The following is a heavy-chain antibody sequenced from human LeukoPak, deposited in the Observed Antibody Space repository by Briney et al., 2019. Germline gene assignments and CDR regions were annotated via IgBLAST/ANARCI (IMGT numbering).Heavy chain of an antibody. CDR3: ARGRYDSRIFDY. Sequence: PGGSLRLSCAASGFTFSSYTMNWVRQAPGKGLEWVSYIGGSSSYIYYADSVKGRFTISRDNAKKSLYLQMNSLRAEDTAVYYCARGRYDSRIFDYWGQGTLVTVSS. CDR1: GFTFSSYT. CDR2: IGGSSSYI. J-gene: IGHJ4*02. D-gene: IGHD3-22*01. V-gene: IGHV3-21*05.